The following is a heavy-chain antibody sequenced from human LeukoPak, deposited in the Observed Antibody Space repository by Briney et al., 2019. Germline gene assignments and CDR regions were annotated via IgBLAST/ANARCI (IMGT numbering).Heavy chain of an antibody. CDR1: GFTFRNYA. CDR2: ISDSGGST. J-gene: IGHJ4*02. Sequence: PGGSLRLSCAASGFTFRNYAMSWVRQAPGKGLEWVSGISDSGGSTYYADSVKGRFTISGDNSKNTLYLQMNSLRAEDTAVYYCARPTYSGSYYWFDYWGQGTQVAVSS. D-gene: IGHD1-26*01. CDR3: ARPTYSGSYYWFDY. V-gene: IGHV3-23*01.